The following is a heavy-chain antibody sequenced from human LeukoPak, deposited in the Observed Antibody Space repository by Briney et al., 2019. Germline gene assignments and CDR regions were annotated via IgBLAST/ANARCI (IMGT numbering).Heavy chain of an antibody. D-gene: IGHD3-10*01. CDR2: IDHSGST. V-gene: IGHV4-4*02. CDR1: GGSISSSNW. J-gene: IGHJ4*02. Sequence: PSGTLSLTCAVSGGSISSSNWWSWVRQPPGKGLEWIGEIDHSGSTNYNPSLKSRVTISVDTSKNQVSLKLSSVTAADTAVYFCARRKITMVRGWPIDYWGQGTLVTVSS. CDR3: ARRKITMVRGWPIDY.